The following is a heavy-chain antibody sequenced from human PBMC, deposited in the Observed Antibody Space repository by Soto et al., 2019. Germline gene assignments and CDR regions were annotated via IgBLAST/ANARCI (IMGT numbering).Heavy chain of an antibody. V-gene: IGHV3-21*01. CDR1: GFTFSSYS. D-gene: IGHD3-3*01. CDR2: ISSSSSYI. Sequence: GGSLRLSCAASGFTFSSYSMNWVRQAPGKGLEWVSSISSSSSYIYYADSVKGRFTISRDNAKNSLYLQMKSLRAEDTAVYYCARDQVGYDACFDYWGQGTLVTVSS. J-gene: IGHJ4*02. CDR3: ARDQVGYDACFDY.